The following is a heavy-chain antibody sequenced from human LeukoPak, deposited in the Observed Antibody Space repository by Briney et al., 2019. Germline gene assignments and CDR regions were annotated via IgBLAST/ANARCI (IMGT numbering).Heavy chain of an antibody. CDR1: GFTFSSYS. V-gene: IGHV3-21*01. D-gene: IGHD3-22*01. J-gene: IGHJ4*02. CDR2: ISSSSSYI. Sequence: KPGGSLRLSCAASGFTFSSYSMNWVRQAPGKGLEWVSSISSSSSYIYYADSVKGRFTISRDNAKNSLYLQMNSLRAEDTAVYYCASGGDYDPTFYFDYWGQGTLVTVSS. CDR3: ASGGDYDPTFYFDY.